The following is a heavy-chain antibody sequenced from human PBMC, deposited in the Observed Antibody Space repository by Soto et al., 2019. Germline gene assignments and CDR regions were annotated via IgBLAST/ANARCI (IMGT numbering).Heavy chain of an antibody. Sequence: GGSLRLSCAASGFTFSSYAMSWVRQAPGKGLEWVSAISGSGGSTYYADSVKGRFTISRDNSKNTLYLQMNSLRAEDTAVYYWAKEGSEQQWLVPVYYFDYWGQGTLVTVSS. D-gene: IGHD6-19*01. CDR3: AKEGSEQQWLVPVYYFDY. J-gene: IGHJ4*02. CDR2: ISGSGGST. V-gene: IGHV3-23*01. CDR1: GFTFSSYA.